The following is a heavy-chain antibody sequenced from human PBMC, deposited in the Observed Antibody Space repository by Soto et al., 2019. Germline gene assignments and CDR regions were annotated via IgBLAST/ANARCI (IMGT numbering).Heavy chain of an antibody. Sequence: EVQLVESGGGLVQPGGSLRLSCAASGFTFSSYEMNWVRQAPGKGLEWVSYISSSGSTIYYADSVKGRFTISRDNAKNSLYLQMNSLRAEDTAGYYCARDASRTYYYDSSGYYFNYGMDVWGQGTTVTVSS. V-gene: IGHV3-48*03. CDR3: ARDASRTYYYDSSGYYFNYGMDV. CDR2: ISSSGSTI. D-gene: IGHD3-22*01. CDR1: GFTFSSYE. J-gene: IGHJ6*02.